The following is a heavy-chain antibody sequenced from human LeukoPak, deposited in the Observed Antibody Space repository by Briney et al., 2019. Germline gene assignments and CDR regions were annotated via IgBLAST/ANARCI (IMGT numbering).Heavy chain of an antibody. Sequence: SETLSLTCTVSGGSISSHYWSWIRQLPGQGLEWIGYISYSGSTNYNPSLKSRVTISVDTSKTQFSLKLSSVTAADTAMYYCVRGGDDNAMWGYYFDYWGQGTLVSVSS. J-gene: IGHJ4*02. CDR2: ISYSGST. CDR3: VRGGDDNAMWGYYFDY. V-gene: IGHV4-59*11. D-gene: IGHD2-21*01. CDR1: GGSISSHY.